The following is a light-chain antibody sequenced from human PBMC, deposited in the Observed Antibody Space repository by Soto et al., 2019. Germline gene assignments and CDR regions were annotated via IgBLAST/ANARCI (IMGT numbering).Light chain of an antibody. CDR1: QSISSS. Sequence: IQMTQSPSSLSASVGDRVTITCRASQSISSSLNWYRQRPGKAPQLLIYDASTLQSGVPSRFSGSGSGTDFTLTISSLQPEDFAAYHCQQSYSTPRTFGQGTKVEMK. CDR3: QQSYSTPRT. J-gene: IGKJ1*01. CDR2: DAS. V-gene: IGKV1-39*01.